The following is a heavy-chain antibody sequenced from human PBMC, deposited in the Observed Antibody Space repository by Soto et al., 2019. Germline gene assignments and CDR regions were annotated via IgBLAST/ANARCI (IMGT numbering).Heavy chain of an antibody. CDR3: ARLPVADNYYYYGMDV. CDR1: GYTFTSYG. D-gene: IGHD6-19*01. V-gene: IGHV1-18*01. Sequence: VASVKVSCKTSGYTFTSYGISWVRQAPGQGLEWMGWISAYNGNTNYAQKLQGRVTMTTDTSTSTAYMELRSLRSDDTAVYYCARLPVADNYYYYGMDVWGQGTTVTVSS. CDR2: ISAYNGNT. J-gene: IGHJ6*02.